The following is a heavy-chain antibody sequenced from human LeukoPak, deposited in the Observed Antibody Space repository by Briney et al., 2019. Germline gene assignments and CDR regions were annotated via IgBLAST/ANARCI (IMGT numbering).Heavy chain of an antibody. V-gene: IGHV4-4*02. CDR3: ALISRGIAAPGTEL. J-gene: IGHJ4*02. CDR2: IYHSGST. D-gene: IGHD6-13*01. Sequence: SETLSLTCAVSGASISSNNWWSWVRQPPGKGLEWIGEIYHSGSTNYTPSLKSRVTISIDKSKNQFSLKLSSVTAADTAVYYCALISRGIAAPGTELWGQGTLVTVSS. CDR1: GASISSNNW.